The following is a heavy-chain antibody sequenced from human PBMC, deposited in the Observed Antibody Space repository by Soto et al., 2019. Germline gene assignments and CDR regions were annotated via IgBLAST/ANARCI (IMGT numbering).Heavy chain of an antibody. CDR1: GFIFNEYG. D-gene: IGHD2-15*01. J-gene: IGHJ4*02. V-gene: IGHV3-33*01. CDR2: IWYDGSNK. CDR3: ARWGCSGSNCNLNQRSLDL. Sequence: QVQLVESGGGVVQPGRSLRLSCAASGFIFNEYGMHWVRQAPGKGLEWVAVIWYDGSNKYYADSVKGRFTLSRDNSKNTMSIQMNSLRVEDTVIYYCARWGCSGSNCNLNQRSLDLWGQGTLVTVSS.